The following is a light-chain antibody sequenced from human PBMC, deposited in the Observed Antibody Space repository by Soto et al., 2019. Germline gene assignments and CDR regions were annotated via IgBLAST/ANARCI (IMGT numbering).Light chain of an antibody. Sequence: DIQITQSPSSLSASVGDRVTITCRASQSISNYLNWFQQKPGKAPKLLIYAASSLQRGVPSRFSGSGSGTDFTLTISSLQPEDFATYYCQQSYSASPITFGQGTRLEIK. CDR2: AAS. CDR3: QQSYSASPIT. CDR1: QSISNY. V-gene: IGKV1-39*01. J-gene: IGKJ5*01.